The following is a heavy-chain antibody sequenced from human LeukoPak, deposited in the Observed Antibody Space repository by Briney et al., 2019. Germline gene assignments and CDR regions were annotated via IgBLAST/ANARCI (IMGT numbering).Heavy chain of an antibody. Sequence: GGSLRLSCEASGFTFSNYAMSWVRQVPGKGLEWVSTFSNSGGSTFYADSVKGRFTISRDNSKNTLYPQMNSLRAEDTAIYYCAKCDILTDYHCPQLVCWGQGSLVTVSS. D-gene: IGHD3-9*01. CDR1: GFTFSNYA. V-gene: IGHV3-23*01. J-gene: IGHJ4*02. CDR2: FSNSGGST. CDR3: AKCDILTDYHCPQLVC.